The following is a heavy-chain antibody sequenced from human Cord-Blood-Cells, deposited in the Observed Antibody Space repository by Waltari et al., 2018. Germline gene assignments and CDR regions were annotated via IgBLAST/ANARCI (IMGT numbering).Heavy chain of an antibody. CDR2: INHSGST. D-gene: IGHD6-13*01. CDR1: GGSFSGYY. Sequence: QVQLQQWGAGLLKPSETLSLTCAVYGGSFSGYYWSWIRPPPGKGLEWIGEINHSGSTNYNPSLKSRVTISVDTSKNQFSLKLSSVTAADTAVYYCARVDSSSWLNWFDPWGQGTLVTVSS. V-gene: IGHV4-34*01. CDR3: ARVDSSSWLNWFDP. J-gene: IGHJ5*02.